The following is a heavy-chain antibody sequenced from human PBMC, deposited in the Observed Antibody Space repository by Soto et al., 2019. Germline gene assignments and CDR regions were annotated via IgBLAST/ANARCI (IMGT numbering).Heavy chain of an antibody. J-gene: IGHJ4*02. CDR3: ARRYCSGGSCYYIFDY. D-gene: IGHD2-15*01. CDR1: GGTFSSYA. V-gene: IGHV1-69*13. CDR2: IIPIFGTA. Sequence: ASVRVSCKASGGTFSSYAISWVRQAPGQGLEWMGGIIPIFGTANYAQKFQGRVTITADESTSTAYMELSSLRSEDTAVYYCARRYCSGGSCYYIFDYWGQGTLVTVSS.